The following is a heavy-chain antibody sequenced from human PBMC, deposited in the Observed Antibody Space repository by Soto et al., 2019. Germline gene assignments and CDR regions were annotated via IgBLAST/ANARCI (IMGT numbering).Heavy chain of an antibody. Sequence: PXVSLRHSCAVSGFICSSYDMSWVRQAPGKGLEWVSTILVGGSTHYEDSVKGRFTISRDTSKNTVYLQMNSLTAGDTAFYYCAKATATSGGAFEIYGQGTMVTVSS. CDR3: AKATATSGGAFEI. CDR1: GFICSSYD. D-gene: IGHD1-1*01. J-gene: IGHJ3*02. V-gene: IGHV3-23*01. CDR2: ILVGGST.